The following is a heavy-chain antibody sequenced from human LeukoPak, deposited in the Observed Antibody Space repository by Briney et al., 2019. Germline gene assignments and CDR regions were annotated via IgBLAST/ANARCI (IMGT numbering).Heavy chain of an antibody. Sequence: SSETLSLTCTVSGGSISSYYWSWIRQPPGKGLEWIGYIYYSGSTNYNPSLKSRVTISLDTSKNQFSLKLSSVTAADTAVYYCARGARYAYYYGSGSFFLWGQGTLVTVSS. CDR1: GGSISSYY. V-gene: IGHV4-59*01. J-gene: IGHJ4*02. D-gene: IGHD3-10*01. CDR2: IYYSGST. CDR3: ARGARYAYYYGSGSFFL.